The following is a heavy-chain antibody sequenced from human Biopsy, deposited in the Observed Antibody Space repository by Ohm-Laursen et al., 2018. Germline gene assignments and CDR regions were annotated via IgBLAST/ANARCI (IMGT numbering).Heavy chain of an antibody. Sequence: GSSVKVSCKVSGYTFTSYYMHWVRQAPGQGLEWMGRIISVHDIANYAQKFQGRVTITADKSTSTAYMELRNLRSEDTAVYYCARTLVDCTSGTCYDVGDGMDVWGQGTTVIVSS. D-gene: IGHD2-15*01. V-gene: IGHV1-69*02. CDR3: ARTLVDCTSGTCYDVGDGMDV. CDR2: IISVHDIA. CDR1: GYTFTSYY. J-gene: IGHJ6*02.